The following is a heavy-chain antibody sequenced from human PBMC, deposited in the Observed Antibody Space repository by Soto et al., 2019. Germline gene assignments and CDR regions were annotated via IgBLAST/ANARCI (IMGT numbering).Heavy chain of an antibody. J-gene: IGHJ4*02. CDR3: VRDDDNLDNGLDH. V-gene: IGHV3-30*19. Sequence: QVQLVESGGGVVQPGGSLRLSCTASGFTFSSYGMHWVRQAPGKGLQWVAVIPPDGTYQYYLDSVKGRFTISRDNSKDTLYLQMNSLRVEDTAVYYCVRDDDNLDNGLDHWGQGTLVTVSS. CDR2: IPPDGTYQ. D-gene: IGHD1-1*01. CDR1: GFTFSSYG.